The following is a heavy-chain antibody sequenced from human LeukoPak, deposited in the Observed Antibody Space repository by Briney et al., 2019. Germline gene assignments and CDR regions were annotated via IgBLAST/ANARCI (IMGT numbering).Heavy chain of an antibody. CDR1: GYTFTGYY. CDR2: INPNSGGT. Sequence: ASVKVSCKASGYTFTGYYMHWVRQAPGQGLEWMGWINPNSGGTNYAQKFQGRVTMTRDTSISTAYVELSRLRSDDTAVYYCARIANIANSYFQHWGQGTLVTVSS. D-gene: IGHD4/OR15-4a*01. J-gene: IGHJ1*01. CDR3: ARIANIANSYFQH. V-gene: IGHV1-2*02.